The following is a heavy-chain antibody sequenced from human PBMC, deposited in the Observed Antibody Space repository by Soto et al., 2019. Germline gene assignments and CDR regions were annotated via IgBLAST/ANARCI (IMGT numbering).Heavy chain of an antibody. Sequence: ASVKVSCTASGYTFTSYGISWVRQAPGQGLEWMGWISAYNGNTNYAQKLQGRVTMTTDTSTSTAYMELRSLRSDDTAVYYCARDLPGTRSYYDILTGYSPLDAFDIWGQGTMVTVSS. CDR3: ARDLPGTRSYYDILTGYSPLDAFDI. J-gene: IGHJ3*02. CDR1: GYTFTSYG. V-gene: IGHV1-18*01. D-gene: IGHD3-9*01. CDR2: ISAYNGNT.